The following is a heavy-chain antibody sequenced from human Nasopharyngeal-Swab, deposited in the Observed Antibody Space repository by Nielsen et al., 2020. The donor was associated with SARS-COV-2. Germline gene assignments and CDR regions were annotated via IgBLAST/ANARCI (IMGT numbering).Heavy chain of an antibody. Sequence: GESLKISCVASGFTLNHFGMHWVRQAPGKGLEWVSFISYEGSIRNYIDSVKGRFTVSRDSSKNTVYLQMNSLRPDDTAVYYCAREGYRDLTGPFDYWGQGTLVTVSS. D-gene: IGHD5-12*01. CDR3: AREGYRDLTGPFDY. CDR2: ISYEGSIR. CDR1: GFTLNHFG. J-gene: IGHJ4*02. V-gene: IGHV3-30*03.